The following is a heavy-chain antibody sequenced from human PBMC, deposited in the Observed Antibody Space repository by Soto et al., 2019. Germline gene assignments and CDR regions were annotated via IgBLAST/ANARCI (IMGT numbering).Heavy chain of an antibody. CDR2: ISYEGSKK. CDR1: GFTFSRYA. V-gene: IGHV3-30*18. J-gene: IGHJ4*02. CDR3: AKVVYSGSYYGIDF. D-gene: IGHD1-26*01. Sequence: QVQLVESGGGVVQPGRSLRLSCAASGFTFSRYAMHWVRQAPGRGLEWVAVISYEGSKKYYADSVKGRLTISRDNSKNTLSLQMDSLRVEDTAVYYCAKVVYSGSYYGIDFWGQGTLVTVSS.